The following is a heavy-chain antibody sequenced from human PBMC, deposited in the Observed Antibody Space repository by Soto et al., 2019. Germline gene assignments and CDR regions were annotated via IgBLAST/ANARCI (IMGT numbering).Heavy chain of an antibody. J-gene: IGHJ5*02. Sequence: PVGSLRLSCASSVFTFSSDDMNCVRHSPGKWLEWVSYISSSGSTKYYADSVKGRFTISRDNAKDSLYLQMNSLRAEDTAVYYCARDRRLLYCSGWCRNLFEPWGQGTLVNVSS. CDR1: VFTFSSDD. V-gene: IGHV3-48*03. D-gene: IGHD6-19*01. CDR2: ISSSGSTK. CDR3: ARDRRLLYCSGWCRNLFEP.